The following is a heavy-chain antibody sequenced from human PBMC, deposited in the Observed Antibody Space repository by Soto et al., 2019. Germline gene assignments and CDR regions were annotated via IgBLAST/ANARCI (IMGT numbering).Heavy chain of an antibody. V-gene: IGHV3-48*03. CDR2: ISSSGSTI. J-gene: IGHJ4*02. Sequence: GGSLRLSCAASGFTFSSYEMNWVRQAPGKGLEWVSYISSSGSTIYYADSVKGRFTISRDNAKNSLYLQMNSLRAEDTAVYYCARVERGNYYDSSGVWGQGTLVTVSS. D-gene: IGHD3-22*01. CDR3: ARVERGNYYDSSGV. CDR1: GFTFSSYE.